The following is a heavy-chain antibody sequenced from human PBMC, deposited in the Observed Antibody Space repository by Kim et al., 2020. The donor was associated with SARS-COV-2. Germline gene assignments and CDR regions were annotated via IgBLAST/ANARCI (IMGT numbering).Heavy chain of an antibody. CDR2: ISRNGGST. V-gene: IGHV3-64D*09. CDR3: VTDNPGYVLRYFDWF. Sequence: GGSLRLSCSASGFTFSSYAMNWVRQAPGKGLEYVANISRNGGSTYYVDSVKGRFTISRDNSKNSLYLQMSSLRAEDTAVYYCVTDNPGYVLRYFDWF. CDR1: GFTFSSYA. D-gene: IGHD3-9*01. J-gene: IGHJ5*01.